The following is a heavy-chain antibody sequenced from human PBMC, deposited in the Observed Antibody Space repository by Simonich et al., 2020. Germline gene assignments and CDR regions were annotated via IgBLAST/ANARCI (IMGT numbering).Heavy chain of an antibody. CDR2: INHSGHT. J-gene: IGHJ5*02. V-gene: IGHV4-34*01. CDR1: GGSFSGYY. CDR3: ARCGLVNYDILTGYHNWFDP. Sequence: QVQLQQWGAGRLKPSETLSLTCAVYGGSFSGYYWSWIRQPPRKGQEWIGEINHSGHTNHHPSRKSLVTISVDTSKNQFSLKLSSVTAADTAVYYCARCGLVNYDILTGYHNWFDPWGQGTLVTVSS. D-gene: IGHD3-9*01.